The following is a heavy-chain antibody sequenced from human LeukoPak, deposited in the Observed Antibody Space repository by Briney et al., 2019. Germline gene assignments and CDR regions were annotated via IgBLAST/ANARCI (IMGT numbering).Heavy chain of an antibody. CDR3: ARDSQPNWFDP. D-gene: IGHD2-2*01. J-gene: IGHJ5*02. Sequence: ASVKVSCKASGYSFNSQGMNWVRQAPGQGLEWMGWINPNSGGTNYAQKFQGRVTMTRDTSISTAYMELSRLRSDDTAVYYCARDSQPNWFDPWGQGTLVTVSS. CDR2: INPNSGGT. CDR1: GYSFNSQG. V-gene: IGHV1-2*02.